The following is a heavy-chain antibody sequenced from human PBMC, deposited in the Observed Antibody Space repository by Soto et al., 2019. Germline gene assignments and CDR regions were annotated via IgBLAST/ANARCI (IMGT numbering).Heavy chain of an antibody. D-gene: IGHD3-22*01. CDR1: GFTFSSYG. Sequence: GGSLRLSCAASGFTFSSYGMHWVRQAPGKGLEWVAVIWYDGSNKYYADSVKGRFTISRDNSKNTLYLQMNSLRAEDTAVYYCARDRAWRYYDSSGYYPPRFDYWGQGTLVTVSS. CDR2: IWYDGSNK. V-gene: IGHV3-33*01. CDR3: ARDRAWRYYDSSGYYPPRFDY. J-gene: IGHJ4*02.